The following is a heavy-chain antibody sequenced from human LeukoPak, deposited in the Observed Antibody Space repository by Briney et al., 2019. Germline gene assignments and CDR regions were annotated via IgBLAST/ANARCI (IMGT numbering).Heavy chain of an antibody. CDR2: IYHSGST. V-gene: IGHV4-38-2*02. J-gene: IGHJ5*02. CDR1: GYSITSGYY. CDR3: ARGRSMVRGPPTPIWFDP. D-gene: IGHD3-10*01. Sequence: SETLSLTCTVSGYSITSGYYWGWIRQPPGKGLEWIGYIYHSGSTYYNPSLKSRVTISVDRSKNQFSLKLSSVTAADTAVYYCARGRSMVRGPPTPIWFDPWGQGTLVTVSS.